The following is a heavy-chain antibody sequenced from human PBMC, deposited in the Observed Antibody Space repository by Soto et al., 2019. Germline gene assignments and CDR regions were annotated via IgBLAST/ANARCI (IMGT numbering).Heavy chain of an antibody. CDR1: GYAFTNYG. Sequence: QVQLVQFGAEVKKPGASVKVSCKPSGYAFTNYGLSWVRQAPGQGLEWMGWISAYNGNASYSQKLQGRVTMTTDSSTRTGYMELRSLRSDDTAIYYCARMGATTGKTSNDYWGQGTLVIVSS. D-gene: IGHD1-26*01. CDR2: ISAYNGNA. J-gene: IGHJ4*02. CDR3: ARMGATTGKTSNDY. V-gene: IGHV1-18*01.